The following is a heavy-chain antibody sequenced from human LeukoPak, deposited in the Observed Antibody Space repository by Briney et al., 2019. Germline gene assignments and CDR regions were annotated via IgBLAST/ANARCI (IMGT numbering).Heavy chain of an antibody. J-gene: IGHJ5*02. V-gene: IGHV3-21*01. CDR2: ISSSSSYI. CDR1: GFTFSDYY. D-gene: IGHD2-2*01. CDR3: ARDGGAAAMFWFDP. Sequence: GGSLRLSCAASGFTFSDYYMNWVRQAPGKGLEWVSSISSSSSYIYYADSVKGRFTISRDNAKNSLYLQMNSLRAEDTAVYYCARDGGAAAMFWFDPWGQGTLVTVSS.